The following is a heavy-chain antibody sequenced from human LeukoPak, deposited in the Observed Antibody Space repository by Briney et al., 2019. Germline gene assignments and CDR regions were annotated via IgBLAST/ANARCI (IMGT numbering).Heavy chain of an antibody. J-gene: IGHJ4*02. CDR1: GFSFSTYA. D-gene: IGHD6-6*01. Sequence: PGGSLRLSCAASGFSFSTYAISWVRQAPGKGLEWVSGISGSGVSTYYADSVKGRFTISRDNSKNTLYLQMSTLRAEDTAVYYCAKRYSNSFDYWGQGALVTVSS. CDR2: ISGSGVST. CDR3: AKRYSNSFDY. V-gene: IGHV3-23*01.